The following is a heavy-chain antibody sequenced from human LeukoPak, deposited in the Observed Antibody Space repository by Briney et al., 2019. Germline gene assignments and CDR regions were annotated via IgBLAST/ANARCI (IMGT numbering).Heavy chain of an antibody. J-gene: IGHJ5*02. Sequence: SETLSLTCTVSGYSISSGYYWGWIRQPPGKGLEWIGSIYHSGSTYYNPSLKSRVTISVDTSKNQFSLKLSSVTAADTAVYYCARDTRVVVTADNWFDPWGQGTLVTVSS. CDR2: IYHSGST. CDR3: ARDTRVVVTADNWFDP. V-gene: IGHV4-38-2*02. D-gene: IGHD2-21*02. CDR1: GYSISSGYY.